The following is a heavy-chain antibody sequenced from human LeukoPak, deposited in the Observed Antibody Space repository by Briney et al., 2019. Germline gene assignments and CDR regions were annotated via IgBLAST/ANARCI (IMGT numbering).Heavy chain of an antibody. CDR3: AREGAYSSGWSNWFDP. D-gene: IGHD6-19*01. J-gene: IGHJ5*02. Sequence: GGSLRLSCAASGFTFSSYAMHWVRQAPGKGLEWVAVISYDGSNKYYADSVKGRFTISRDNSKNTLYLQMNSLRAEDTAVYYCAREGAYSSGWSNWFDPWAREPWSPSPQ. V-gene: IGHV3-30*04. CDR2: ISYDGSNK. CDR1: GFTFSSYA.